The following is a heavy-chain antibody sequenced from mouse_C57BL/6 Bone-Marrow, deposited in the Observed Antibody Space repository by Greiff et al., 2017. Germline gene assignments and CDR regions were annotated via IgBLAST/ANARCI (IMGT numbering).Heavy chain of an antibody. Sequence: EVQLQESGAELVRPGASVKLSCTASGFNIKDDYMHWVKQRPEQGLEWIGWIDPANGDTEYASKFPGTATITADTSSNTAYLQLSSLTSEDTADYYCTVIYYGWGQGTSVTVSS. J-gene: IGHJ4*01. CDR3: TVIYYG. V-gene: IGHV14-4*01. CDR2: IDPANGDT. D-gene: IGHD2-1*01. CDR1: GFNIKDDY.